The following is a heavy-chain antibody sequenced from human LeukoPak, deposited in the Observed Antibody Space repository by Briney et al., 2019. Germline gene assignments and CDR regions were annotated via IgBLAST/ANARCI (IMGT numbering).Heavy chain of an antibody. D-gene: IGHD6-6*01. CDR3: ARDRGYSSS. J-gene: IGHJ4*02. Sequence: GGSLRLSCAASGFTFDDYAMHWVRQAPGKGLEWVSGISWNIANIGYADSVKGRFTISRDNAKNSLYLQMNSLRAEDTAVYYCARDRGYSSSWGQGTLVTVSS. V-gene: IGHV3-9*01. CDR2: ISWNIANI. CDR1: GFTFDDYA.